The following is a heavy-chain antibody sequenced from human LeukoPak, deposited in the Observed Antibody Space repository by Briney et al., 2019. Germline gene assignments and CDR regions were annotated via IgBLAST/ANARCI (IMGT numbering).Heavy chain of an antibody. D-gene: IGHD4-23*01. J-gene: IGHJ4*02. V-gene: IGHV4-59*01. CDR1: GGSIRSYY. CDR2: ISYSAYT. Sequence: SETLSLTCTLSGGSIRSYYWSWIRHAPEKGLEWIGFISYSAYTSYSPSLKSRVAISVDTSKSQFSLRLSSMSAEDTAIYYCARGRNDNGGMFFDSWAQGTLVTVSS. CDR3: ARGRNDNGGMFFDS.